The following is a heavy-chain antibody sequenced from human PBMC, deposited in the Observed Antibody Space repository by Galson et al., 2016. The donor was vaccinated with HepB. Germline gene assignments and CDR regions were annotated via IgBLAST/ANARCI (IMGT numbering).Heavy chain of an antibody. Sequence: SVKVSCKASGYAFTNYYIGWVRQAPGQGLEWMGWISAYNGKTKYAQNLQGRVTMTTDASTSTAYMELRSLRSDDTAVYYCARDIYGSTWPPIFDRWGQGTLVTVSS. V-gene: IGHV1-18*04. CDR1: GYAFTNYY. CDR2: ISAYNGKT. CDR3: ARDIYGSTWPPIFDR. D-gene: IGHD6-13*01. J-gene: IGHJ4*02.